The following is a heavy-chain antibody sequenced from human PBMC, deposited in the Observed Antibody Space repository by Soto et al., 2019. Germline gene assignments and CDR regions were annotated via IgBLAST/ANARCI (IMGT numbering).Heavy chain of an antibody. J-gene: IGHJ4*02. Sequence: EVQLVESGGGLVKPGGSLRLSCAASGFTFSSYSMNWVRQAPGKGLEWVSSISSSSSYIYYADSVKGRFTISRDNAKNSLYLQMNSLRAEDTAVYNCARYSNNPYPLYSSSWYVTPVDYWGQGTLVTVSS. CDR2: ISSSSSYI. CDR3: ARYSNNPYPLYSSSWYVTPVDY. D-gene: IGHD6-13*01. V-gene: IGHV3-21*01. CDR1: GFTFSSYS.